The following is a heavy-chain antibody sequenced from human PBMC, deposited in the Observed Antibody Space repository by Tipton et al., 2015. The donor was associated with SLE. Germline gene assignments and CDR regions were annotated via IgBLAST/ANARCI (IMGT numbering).Heavy chain of an antibody. J-gene: IGHJ4*02. D-gene: IGHD3-10*01. CDR3: ARGTYSGKFDY. V-gene: IGHV4-59*12. Sequence: TLSLTCTVSGGSISGSYWSWIRQSPGKGLEWIGYIYYTGSTNYSPSLKSRVTISLDTSKNQFSLKLTSVTAADTAVYYCARGTYSGKFDYWGQGTLVTVSS. CDR1: GGSISGSY. CDR2: IYYTGST.